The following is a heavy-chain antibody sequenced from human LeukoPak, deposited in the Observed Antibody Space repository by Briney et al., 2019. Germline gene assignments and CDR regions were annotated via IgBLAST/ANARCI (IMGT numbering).Heavy chain of an antibody. J-gene: IGHJ4*02. CDR1: GFTVSSNY. Sequence: GGSLRLSCAASGFTVSSNYMSWVHQAPGKGLEWVSDIYSGGSTYYADSVKGRFTISRDNSKNTLYLQMNSLGAEDTAVYYCARVAVREVTFWGQGTLVTVSS. D-gene: IGHD3-10*01. CDR3: ARVAVREVTF. CDR2: IYSGGST. V-gene: IGHV3-53*01.